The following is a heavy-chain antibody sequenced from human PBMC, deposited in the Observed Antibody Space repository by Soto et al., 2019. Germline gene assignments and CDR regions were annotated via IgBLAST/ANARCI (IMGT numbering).Heavy chain of an antibody. D-gene: IGHD3-9*01. Sequence: GSVMGFCTASGGTFSSYAISWVRQEPGHVLEWMGWINPNSGGTNSAQKFQGRVTMTRDTSISTAYMELSRLRSDDTAVYYCARDHYDILTGYYYYGMDVWGQGTTVTVSS. CDR1: GGTFSSYA. J-gene: IGHJ6*02. CDR3: ARDHYDILTGYYYYGMDV. CDR2: INPNSGGT. V-gene: IGHV1-2*02.